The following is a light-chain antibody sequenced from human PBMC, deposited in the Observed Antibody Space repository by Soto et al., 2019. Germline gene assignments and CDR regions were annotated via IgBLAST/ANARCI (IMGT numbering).Light chain of an antibody. CDR2: GAS. Sequence: ESVLTQSPGTLSLSPGERATLSCRASQSVSSSYLAWYQQKPGQTPRLLIYGASSRATGIPDRFSGSGSGTDFTLTISRLEPEDFAVYYCQQYGSSLWTFGQGTKGDI. J-gene: IGKJ1*01. V-gene: IGKV3-20*01. CDR3: QQYGSSLWT. CDR1: QSVSSSY.